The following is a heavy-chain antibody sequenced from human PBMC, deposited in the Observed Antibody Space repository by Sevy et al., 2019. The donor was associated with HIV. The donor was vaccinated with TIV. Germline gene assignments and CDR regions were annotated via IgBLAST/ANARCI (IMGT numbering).Heavy chain of an antibody. CDR2: IYYSGNT. D-gene: IGHD3-9*01. CDR1: GGSINNPDYN. CDR3: ARVTGAFGWLDP. Sequence: SETLSLTCTVSGGSINNPDYNWSWIRQSPGKGLEWLGYIYYSGNTYYSPSLRSPISISIDTSKNQFSLALMSVTAADTAVYFRARVTGAFGWLDPRGQGTRVTVSS. V-gene: IGHV4-30-4*01. J-gene: IGHJ5*02.